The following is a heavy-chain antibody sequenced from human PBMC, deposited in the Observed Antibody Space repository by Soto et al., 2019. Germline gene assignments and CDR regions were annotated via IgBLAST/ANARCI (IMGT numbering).Heavy chain of an antibody. Sequence: GGSLRLSCAASGFTFSSYGMHWVRQAPGKGLEWVAVISYDGSNKYYADSVKGRFTISRDNSKNTLYLQMNSLRAEDTAVYYCAKTAKHSGSYYWLYGMDVWGQGTTVTVSS. D-gene: IGHD1-26*01. V-gene: IGHV3-30*18. CDR1: GFTFSSYG. CDR2: ISYDGSNK. CDR3: AKTAKHSGSYYWLYGMDV. J-gene: IGHJ6*02.